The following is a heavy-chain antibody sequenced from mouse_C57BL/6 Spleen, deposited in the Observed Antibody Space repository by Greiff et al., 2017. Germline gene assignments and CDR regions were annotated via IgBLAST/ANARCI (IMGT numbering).Heavy chain of an antibody. CDR1: GYTFTSYW. J-gene: IGHJ2*01. Sequence: VQLQQPGAELVKPGASVKLSCKASGYTFTSYWMHWVKQRPGQGLEWIGMIHPNSGSTNYNEKFKSKATLTVDKSSSTAYMQLSSLTSEDSAVYYCARGGYYGSSYDYFDYWGQGTTLTVSS. V-gene: IGHV1-64*01. D-gene: IGHD1-1*01. CDR2: IHPNSGST. CDR3: ARGGYYGSSYDYFDY.